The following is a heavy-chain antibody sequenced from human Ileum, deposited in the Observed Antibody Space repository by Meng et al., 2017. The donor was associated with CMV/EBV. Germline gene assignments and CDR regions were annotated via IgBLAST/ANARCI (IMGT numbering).Heavy chain of an antibody. CDR2: IYYSGHS. CDR1: SDSISSVAYY. J-gene: IGHJ4*02. V-gene: IGHV4-39*07. CDR3: ARIPRGGTYESYYFDL. D-gene: IGHD5-12*01. Sequence: QLQPKESGPGLVKPSETPSPTFNVSSDSISSVAYYWAWLRQPPGKGLEWVGSIYYSGHSYYNPSLETRVTILIDTSKKHFSLKLHSVTAADTAMYYCARIPRGGTYESYYFDLWGQGTLVTVAS.